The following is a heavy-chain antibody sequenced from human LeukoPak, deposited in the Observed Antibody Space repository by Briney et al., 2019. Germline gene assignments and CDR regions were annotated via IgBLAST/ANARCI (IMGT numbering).Heavy chain of an antibody. J-gene: IGHJ3*02. V-gene: IGHV3-9*01. D-gene: IGHD2-2*01. Sequence: PGRSLRLSCAASGFTFDDYAMHWVRQAPGKGLEWVSGISWDSGSVGYADSVKGRFTISRDNAKNSLYLQMNSLRAEDTALYYCAKAAASASSAFDIWGQGTMVTVSS. CDR3: AKAAASASSAFDI. CDR2: ISWDSGSV. CDR1: GFTFDDYA.